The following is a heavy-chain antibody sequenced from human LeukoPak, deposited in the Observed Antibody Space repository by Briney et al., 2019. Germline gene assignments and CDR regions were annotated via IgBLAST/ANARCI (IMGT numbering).Heavy chain of an antibody. V-gene: IGHV4-59*01. CDR3: ARGRYDYVWGSYRFDAFDI. J-gene: IGHJ3*02. D-gene: IGHD3-16*02. CDR1: GGSISSYY. CDR2: IYYSGST. Sequence: SETLSLTCTVSGGSISSYYWSWTRQPPGKGLEWIGYIYYSGSTNYNPSLKSRVTISVDTSKNQFSLKLSSVTAADTAVYYCARGRYDYVWGSYRFDAFDIWGQGTMVTVSS.